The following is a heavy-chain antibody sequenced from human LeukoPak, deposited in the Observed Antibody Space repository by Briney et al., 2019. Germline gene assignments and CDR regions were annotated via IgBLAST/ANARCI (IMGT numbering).Heavy chain of an antibody. V-gene: IGHV3-21*01. CDR3: ARVSDYYGSGNYQKQFDY. CDR1: GFTFSSYS. D-gene: IGHD3-10*01. J-gene: IGHJ4*02. CDR2: ISSSTSYI. Sequence: GGSLRLSCAASGFTFSSYSMNWVRQAPGKGLEWVSSISSSTSYIYYADSVKGRFTISRDSAKNSLYLQMNSLRAEDTAMYYCARVSDYYGSGNYQKQFDYWGQGTLVTVSS.